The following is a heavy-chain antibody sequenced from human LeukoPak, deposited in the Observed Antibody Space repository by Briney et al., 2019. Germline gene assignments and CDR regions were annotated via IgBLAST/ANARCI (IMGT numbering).Heavy chain of an antibody. CDR1: GGSFSGYY. D-gene: IGHD5-24*01. V-gene: IGHV4-34*01. CDR2: INHSGST. J-gene: IGHJ4*02. Sequence: SETLSLTCAVYGGSFSGYYWSWIRRPPGKGLEWIGEINHSGSTNYNPSLKSRVTISVDTSKNQFSLKLSSVTAADTAVYYCARLRQRDGYNFEPIDYWGQGTLVTVSS. CDR3: ARLRQRDGYNFEPIDY.